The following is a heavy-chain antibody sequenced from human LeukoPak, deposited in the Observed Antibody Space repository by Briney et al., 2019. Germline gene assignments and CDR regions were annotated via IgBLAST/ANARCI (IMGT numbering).Heavy chain of an antibody. CDR2: IYYSGST. V-gene: IGHV4-59*13. CDR1: GGSISSYS. D-gene: IGHD1-26*01. CDR3: TSGRPLGFDY. Sequence: PSETLSLTCTVSGGSISSYSWSWIRQPPGKGLEWIGYIYYSGSTNYNPSLKSRVTISVDTSKNQFSLKLSSVTAADTAVYYCTSGRPLGFDYWGQGTLVTVSS. J-gene: IGHJ4*02.